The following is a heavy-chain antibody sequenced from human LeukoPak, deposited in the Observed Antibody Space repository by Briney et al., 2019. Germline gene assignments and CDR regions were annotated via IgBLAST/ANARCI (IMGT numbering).Heavy chain of an antibody. D-gene: IGHD2-2*01. Sequence: GGSLRLSCAASGFTFDDYAMHWVRHAPGKGLEWVSGISWNSVSIAYAVSVKGRFTISRDNAKNSLYLEMNSLRTDDTALYYCAKDIGSTSWYLGNWGQGTLVTVSS. CDR2: ISWNSVSI. J-gene: IGHJ4*02. V-gene: IGHV3-9*01. CDR3: AKDIGSTSWYLGN. CDR1: GFTFDDYA.